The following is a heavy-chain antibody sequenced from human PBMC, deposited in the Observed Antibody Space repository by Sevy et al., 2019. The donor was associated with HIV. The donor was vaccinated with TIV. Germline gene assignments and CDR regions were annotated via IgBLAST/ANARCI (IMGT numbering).Heavy chain of an antibody. D-gene: IGHD1-20*01. V-gene: IGHV3-53*01. J-gene: IGHJ5*02. CDR3: ARALGMTNWFDP. CDR1: GFTVSSNY. CDR2: IYSGGST. Sequence: GGSLRLSCAASGFTVSSNYMSWVRQAPGKGLEWVSVIYSGGSTYYADSVKGRFTISRDNSKNTLYLQMNSLRAEDTAVYYCARALGMTNWFDPWGQRTLVTVSS.